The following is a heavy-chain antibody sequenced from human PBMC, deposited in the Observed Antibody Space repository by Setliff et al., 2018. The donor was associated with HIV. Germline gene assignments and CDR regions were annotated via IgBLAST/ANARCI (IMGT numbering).Heavy chain of an antibody. CDR1: GFTFSNAW. D-gene: IGHD2-2*01. J-gene: IGHJ4*02. V-gene: IGHV3-15*01. CDR2: IKSKTDGGTT. Sequence: GESLKISCAASGFTFSNAWMNWVRQAPGKGLEWVGRIKSKTDGGTTDYAAPVRGRFSISRDDSKNTLYLQMNSLKTEDTAVYYCTTVHYCSSTRCYIFDHWGQGTLVTVSS. CDR3: TTVHYCSSTRCYIFDH.